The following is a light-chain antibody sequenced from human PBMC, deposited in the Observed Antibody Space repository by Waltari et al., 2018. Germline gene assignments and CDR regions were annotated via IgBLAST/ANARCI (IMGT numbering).Light chain of an antibody. V-gene: IGKV1-33*01. CDR1: QQITNF. J-gene: IGKJ4*01. CDR3: QQYDNLPVT. Sequence: DIQLTQSPSSLSASVGDTVTITCQASQQITNFLNWYQHKPGKGPQLLIYAVSNLETGVPSRFSGSGSGTDFTLTITNLQPDDFATYYCQQYDNLPVTFGGGTRVDI. CDR2: AVS.